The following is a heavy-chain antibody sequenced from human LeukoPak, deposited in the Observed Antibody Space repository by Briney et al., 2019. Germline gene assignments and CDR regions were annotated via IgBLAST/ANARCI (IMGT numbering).Heavy chain of an antibody. J-gene: IGHJ4*02. CDR3: ARRDLGYCSSTSCYTGGFDY. CDR2: MSTSGST. CDR1: GDSISSSIYY. Sequence: SETLSLTCTVSGDSISSSIYYWSWIRQPAGKGLEWIGRMSTSGSTSYNPSLKSRVTISVDTSKNQFSLKLSSVTAADTAVYYCARRDLGYCSSTSCYTGGFDYWGQGTLVTVSS. V-gene: IGHV4-61*02. D-gene: IGHD2-2*02.